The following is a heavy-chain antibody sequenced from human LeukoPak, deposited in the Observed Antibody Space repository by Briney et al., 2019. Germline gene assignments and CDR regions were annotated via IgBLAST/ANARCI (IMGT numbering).Heavy chain of an antibody. V-gene: IGHV3-66*01. CDR1: GLTVSSNY. J-gene: IGHJ4*02. CDR3: ARYSSGWRTFRY. CDR2: IYSGGST. Sequence: GGSLRLSCAASGLTVSSNYMSWVRQAPGKGLEWVSVIYSGGSTYYADSVKGRFTISRDNSKNTLYLQMNSLRAEDTAVYYCARYSSGWRTFRYWGQGTLVTVSS. D-gene: IGHD6-19*01.